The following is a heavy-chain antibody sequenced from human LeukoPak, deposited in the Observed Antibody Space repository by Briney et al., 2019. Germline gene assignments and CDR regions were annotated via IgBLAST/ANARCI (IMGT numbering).Heavy chain of an antibody. Sequence: ASVKVSCKASGYTFTSYDINWVRQATGQGLEWMGWMNPNSGNTGYAQKFQGRVTMTRNTSISTAYMELSSLRSEDTAVYYCARAHPYHDILTGYYMTRYYYGMDVWGQGTTVTVSS. CDR1: GYTFTSYD. CDR3: ARAHPYHDILTGYYMTRYYYGMDV. CDR2: MNPNSGNT. D-gene: IGHD3-9*01. J-gene: IGHJ6*02. V-gene: IGHV1-8*01.